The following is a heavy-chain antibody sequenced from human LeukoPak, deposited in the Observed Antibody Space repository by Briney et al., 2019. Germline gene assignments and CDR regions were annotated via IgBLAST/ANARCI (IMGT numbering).Heavy chain of an antibody. CDR2: IKEDGSEK. CDR3: TREVWGSFGY. J-gene: IGHJ4*02. D-gene: IGHD3-16*01. Sequence: GGSLRLSCVASGFTFSSYWMSWVRQAPGKGLEWVATIKEDGSEKYYVDSMKGRFTISRDNAKNSLYLQMNSLRAEDTAVYYCTREVWGSFGYWGQGALVTVSS. V-gene: IGHV3-7*03. CDR1: GFTFSSYW.